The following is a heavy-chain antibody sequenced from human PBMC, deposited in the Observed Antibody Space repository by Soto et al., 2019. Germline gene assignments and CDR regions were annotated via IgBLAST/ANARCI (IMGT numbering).Heavy chain of an antibody. D-gene: IGHD2-2*01. CDR3: AREPDSSTTTDSISSGHCWFDP. Sequence: QVKLVQSGAEVRPPGASVKVSCRASGYSFSDHYVHWVPQAPGHGLEWMGWINPNNGATNYIKKFHDWVTMTRDTSISTVYLEMSRLTFDDTAVYYCAREPDSSTTTDSISSGHCWFDPWGQGTLVTVSS. CDR1: GYSFSDHY. CDR2: INPNNGAT. V-gene: IGHV1-2*04. J-gene: IGHJ5*02.